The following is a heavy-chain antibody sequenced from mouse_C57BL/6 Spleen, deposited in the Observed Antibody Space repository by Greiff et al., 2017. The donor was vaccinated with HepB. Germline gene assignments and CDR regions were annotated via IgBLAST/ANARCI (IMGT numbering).Heavy chain of an antibody. J-gene: IGHJ4*01. CDR3: TRMLCDALMDY. Sequence: VQLQQSGPGLVQPSQSLSITCTVSGFSLTSYGVHWVRQSPGKGLEWLGVIWSGGSTDYNAAFISRLSISKDNSKSQVFFKMNSLQADDTAIYYCTRMLCDALMDYWGQGTSVTVSS. D-gene: IGHD6-5*01. CDR1: GFSLTSYG. V-gene: IGHV2-2*01. CDR2: IWSGGST.